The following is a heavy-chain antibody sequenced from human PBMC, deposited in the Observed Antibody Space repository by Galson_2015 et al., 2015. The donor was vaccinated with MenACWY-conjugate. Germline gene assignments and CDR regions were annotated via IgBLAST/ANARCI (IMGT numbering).Heavy chain of an antibody. J-gene: IGHJ6*02. CDR3: ARKIKAVAGENYYYYGMDV. CDR1: GFTFSNYW. CDR2: IRQDRSAI. D-gene: IGHD6-19*01. Sequence: SLRLSCAGSGFTFSNYWMSWVRQAPGKGLEWVANIRQDRSAIYYVDSVKGRFTISRDNAKISLYLQMNSLRAEDTAVYYCARKIKAVAGENYYYYGMDVWGQGTTVTVSS. V-gene: IGHV3-7*03.